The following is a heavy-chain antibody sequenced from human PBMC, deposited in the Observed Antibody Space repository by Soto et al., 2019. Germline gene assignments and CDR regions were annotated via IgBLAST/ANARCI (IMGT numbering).Heavy chain of an antibody. Sequence: EVQLVQSGAEVKKPGESLKISCKGSGYTFTSNWIGWVRQMPGKGLEWMGIIYPGDSETRYSPSFQGQVTISADKSIHTAYPQWSSLKASDTAIYYSARTSGGHLYPVAFWGQGTLVTVSP. V-gene: IGHV5-51*03. D-gene: IGHD2-8*01. CDR2: IYPGDSET. CDR3: ARTSGGHLYPVAF. J-gene: IGHJ4*02. CDR1: GYTFTSNW.